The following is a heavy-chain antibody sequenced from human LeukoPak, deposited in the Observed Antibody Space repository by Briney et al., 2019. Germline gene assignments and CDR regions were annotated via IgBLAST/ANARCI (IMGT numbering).Heavy chain of an antibody. CDR1: GGSISSSSYY. D-gene: IGHD3-3*01. J-gene: IGHJ3*02. CDR3: ARDCVTTIFGVVIENDAFDI. Sequence: PSETLSLTCTVSGGSISSSSYYWGWIRQPPGKGLEWIGSIYYSGSTYYNPSLKSRVTISVDTSKNQFSLKLSSVTAADTAVYYCARDCVTTIFGVVIENDAFDIWGQGTMVTVSS. V-gene: IGHV4-39*07. CDR2: IYYSGST.